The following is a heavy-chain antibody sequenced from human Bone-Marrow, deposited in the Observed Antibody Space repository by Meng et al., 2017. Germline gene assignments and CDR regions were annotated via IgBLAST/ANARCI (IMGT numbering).Heavy chain of an antibody. J-gene: IGHJ6*02. V-gene: IGHV4-61*09. Sequence: SETLSLTCSVSGGSISSGNHYWSWIRQPAGKRLAWIGHIYTNGSTNSNPSLKRRVTISLDTSKNQFPLKLSSVTAADTAVYYCAREETSFYYDTSASYGYHSYAMDVWGQGTTVTVSS. CDR2: IYTNGST. CDR3: AREETSFYYDTSASYGYHSYAMDV. D-gene: IGHD3-22*01. CDR1: GGSISSGNHY.